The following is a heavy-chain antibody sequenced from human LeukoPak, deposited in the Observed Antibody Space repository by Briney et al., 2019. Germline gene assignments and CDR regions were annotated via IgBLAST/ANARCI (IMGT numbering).Heavy chain of an antibody. CDR1: GYTFTAYF. CDR2: VNPNSGVT. CDR3: ARDPVVFDY. J-gene: IGHJ4*02. V-gene: IGHV1-2*06. Sequence: ASVKVSCKASGYTFTAYFMHWVRQAPGQGLEWMGRVNPNSGVTNSIQKFQGRVTMTRDTSISTAYMELSSLRSEDTAVYYCARDPVVFDYWGQGTLVTVSS.